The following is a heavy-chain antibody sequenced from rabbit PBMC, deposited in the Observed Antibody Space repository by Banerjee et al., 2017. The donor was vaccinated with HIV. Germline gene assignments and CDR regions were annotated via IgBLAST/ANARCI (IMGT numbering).Heavy chain of an antibody. CDR2: IYAGSSGST. V-gene: IGHV1S45*01. D-gene: IGHD4-1*01. CDR3: ARDLAGVIGWNFGL. Sequence: QEQLEESGGDLVKPEGSLTLTCTASGFDFSSSYWICWVRQAPGKGLEWIACIYAGSSGSTYYASWAKGRFTISKTSSTTVTLQMTSLTAADTATYFCARDLAGVIGWNFGLWGPGTLVTVS. J-gene: IGHJ4*01. CDR1: GFDFSSSYW.